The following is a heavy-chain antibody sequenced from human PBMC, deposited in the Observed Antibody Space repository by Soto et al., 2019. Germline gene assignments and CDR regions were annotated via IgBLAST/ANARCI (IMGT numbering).Heavy chain of an antibody. CDR1: GDSISSSAW. CDR3: ARDYAGITGTTLV. J-gene: IGHJ4*02. D-gene: IGHD1-20*01. Sequence: QVQLQESGPGLVKPSGTLSLTCAVSGDSISSSAWWTWFRQPPGKGLEWIGEIHHSGGPNYNPSLKSRVTISIDKPKNQFSLKLSPVTAADTAVYYCARDYAGITGTTLVWGQGLLVTVSS. CDR2: IHHSGGP. V-gene: IGHV4-4*02.